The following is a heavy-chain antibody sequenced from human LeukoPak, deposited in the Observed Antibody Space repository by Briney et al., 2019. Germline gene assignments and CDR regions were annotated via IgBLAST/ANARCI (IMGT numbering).Heavy chain of an antibody. J-gene: IGHJ4*02. CDR1: AFTFSRYA. D-gene: IGHD2-2*01. CDR3: ARENGRGAAAATDY. Sequence: GGSLRLSCEASAFTFSRYAMNWVRHPQGGGREWVAYIGGTGSIIYYGDSVSGRFTTSRDNATNSSHLHMVNLRAEYTGVYDCARENGRGAAAATDYWGQGTLVAVSS. CDR2: IGGTGSII. V-gene: IGHV3-48*03.